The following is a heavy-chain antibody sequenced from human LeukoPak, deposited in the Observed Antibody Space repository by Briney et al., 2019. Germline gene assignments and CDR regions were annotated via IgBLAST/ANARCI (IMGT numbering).Heavy chain of an antibody. V-gene: IGHV3-23*01. D-gene: IGHD6-13*01. CDR3: ARGGPAAGRFDY. CDR1: GFTFSSYG. CDR2: ISGSGGST. J-gene: IGHJ4*02. Sequence: PGGSLRLSCAASGFTFSSYGMRWVRQAPGKGLEWVSAISGSGGSTYYADSVKGRFTISRDNSKNTLYLQMNSLRAEDTAVYYCARGGPAAGRFDYWGQGTLVTVSS.